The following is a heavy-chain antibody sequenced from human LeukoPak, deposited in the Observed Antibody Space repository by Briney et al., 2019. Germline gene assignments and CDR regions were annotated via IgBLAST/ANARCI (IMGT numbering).Heavy chain of an antibody. J-gene: IGHJ4*02. D-gene: IGHD6-19*01. CDR3: AKDLEAVAGTIVNDY. Sequence: GGSLGLSCAVSGFTFSKYAMNWVRQGPGKGLEWVSGIGASGGTTYYADSAQGRFTISRDNSKNTLYLQLNRLRAEDTGVYFCAKDLEAVAGTIVNDYWGQGTLVTVSS. CDR1: GFTFSKYA. CDR2: IGASGGTT. V-gene: IGHV3-23*01.